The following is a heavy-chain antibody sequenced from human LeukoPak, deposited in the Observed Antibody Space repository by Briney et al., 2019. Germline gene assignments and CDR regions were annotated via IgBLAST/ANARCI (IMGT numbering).Heavy chain of an antibody. D-gene: IGHD1-26*01. Sequence: SETLSLTCTVSGGSISSYYWSWIRQPPGKGLEWIGYIYYSGSTNYNPSLKSRVTISVDTSKNPFSLKLSSVTAADTAVYYCARVQVGATWTYYYYYYMDVWGKGTTVTISS. CDR1: GGSISSYY. CDR3: ARVQVGATWTYYYYYYMDV. V-gene: IGHV4-59*01. J-gene: IGHJ6*03. CDR2: IYYSGST.